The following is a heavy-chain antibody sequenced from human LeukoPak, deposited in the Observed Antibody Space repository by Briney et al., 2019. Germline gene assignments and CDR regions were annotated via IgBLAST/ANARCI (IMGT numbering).Heavy chain of an antibody. D-gene: IGHD3-10*01. V-gene: IGHV5-51*01. CDR2: IYPGDSDT. Sequence: GESLKISCKGSGYSFTSYWIGWVRQMPGKGLEWMGIIYPGDSDTRYSPSFQGQVTISADKSISTAYLQWSSLKASDTAMYYCARHDGRWFGVQDYGMDVWGQGTTVTVSS. CDR1: GYSFTSYW. J-gene: IGHJ6*02. CDR3: ARHDGRWFGVQDYGMDV.